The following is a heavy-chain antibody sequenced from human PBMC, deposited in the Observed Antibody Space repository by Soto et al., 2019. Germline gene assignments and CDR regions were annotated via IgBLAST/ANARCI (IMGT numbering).Heavy chain of an antibody. J-gene: IGHJ4*02. CDR3: ASDPTGYYSDY. Sequence: QVPLQESGPGLVKPSQTLSLTCTVSGGSISSGGYYWSWIRQHPGKGLEWIGYIYYSGSTYYNSSLKSRVIITVDTSKNQFSLKLSSVTAADTAVYYCASDPTGYYSDYWGQGILVTVAA. D-gene: IGHD3-9*01. V-gene: IGHV4-31*03. CDR2: IYYSGST. CDR1: GGSISSGGYY.